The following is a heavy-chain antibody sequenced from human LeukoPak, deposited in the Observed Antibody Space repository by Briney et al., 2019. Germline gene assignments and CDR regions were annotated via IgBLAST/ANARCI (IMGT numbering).Heavy chain of an antibody. CDR3: ARESGAFSPFGF. J-gene: IGHJ4*02. CDR2: VHLSGAS. CDR1: GGSILSTNW. Sequence: PSGTLSLTRAVSGGSILSTNWWSWVRQPPGKGLEWIGEVHLSGASNYNPSLKSRVSMSIDKSRNHLSLELTSVTAADTAIYYCARESGAFSPFGFWGQGTLVTVSS. D-gene: IGHD1-26*01. V-gene: IGHV4-4*02.